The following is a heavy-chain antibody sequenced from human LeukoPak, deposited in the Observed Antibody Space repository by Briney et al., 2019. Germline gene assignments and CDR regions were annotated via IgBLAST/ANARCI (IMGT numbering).Heavy chain of an antibody. V-gene: IGHV3-30-3*01. D-gene: IGHD2-21*01. CDR1: GFAFSSYA. J-gene: IGHJ4*02. Sequence: GGSLRLSCAASGFAFSSYAMHWVRQAPGKGLEWVAALSYDGSIKYYADSVKGRVTISRDNYVDTLYLEVDILRAEGTAVYYCARDGRCVEVPPIFDLWGEGTAVSVLS. CDR2: LSYDGSIK. CDR3: ARDGRCVEVPPIFDL.